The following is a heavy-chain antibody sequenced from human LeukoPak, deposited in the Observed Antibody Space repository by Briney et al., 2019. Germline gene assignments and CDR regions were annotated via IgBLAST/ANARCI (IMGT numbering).Heavy chain of an antibody. V-gene: IGHV1-46*01. CDR2: INPSGSTT. CDR3: ARDNSVGDVAWWSDP. D-gene: IGHD1-26*01. Sequence: ASVKVSCKASGYGFTSHYMHWVRQAPGQGLEWVGLINPSGSTTLYAQKFQGRITMTRDMPTTTDYMELSSLRSDDTAVYYCARDNSVGDVAWWSDPWGQGTLVTVSS. CDR1: GYGFTSHY. J-gene: IGHJ5*02.